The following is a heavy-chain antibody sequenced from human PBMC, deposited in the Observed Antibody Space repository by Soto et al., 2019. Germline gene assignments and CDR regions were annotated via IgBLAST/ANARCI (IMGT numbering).Heavy chain of an antibody. CDR2: INRDGVT. Sequence: PSETLSLTCAVLGGPFSGYYWGWISQPPGKGLEWNGEINRDGVTNYNPSLKSRLTISVDTSKNQFSLKLNSVTAADTAVYYCARTATQCSRTSCYTVSLDFWGQGTLVTVSS. V-gene: IGHV4-34*01. D-gene: IGHD2-2*02. CDR1: GGPFSGYY. J-gene: IGHJ4*02. CDR3: ARTATQCSRTSCYTVSLDF.